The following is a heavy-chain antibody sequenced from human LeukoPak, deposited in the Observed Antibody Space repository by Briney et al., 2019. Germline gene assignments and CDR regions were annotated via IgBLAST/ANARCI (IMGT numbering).Heavy chain of an antibody. CDR3: ARRVGGYSGSWFFDY. CDR2: IYRSGST. Sequence: SETLSLTCAVSSYSISSGYYWGWIRQPPGKGLEWIASIYRSGSTYYSPSLKSRVTISVDTSKNQFSLKLSSVTAADTAVYYCARRVGGYSGSWFFDYWGQGTLVTVSS. V-gene: IGHV4-38-2*01. CDR1: SYSISSGYY. D-gene: IGHD1-26*01. J-gene: IGHJ4*02.